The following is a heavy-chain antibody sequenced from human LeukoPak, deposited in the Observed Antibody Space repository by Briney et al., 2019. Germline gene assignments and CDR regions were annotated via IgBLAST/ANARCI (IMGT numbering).Heavy chain of an antibody. V-gene: IGHV1-18*01. CDR1: GYTFTSYG. J-gene: IGHJ6*02. D-gene: IGHD6-19*01. Sequence: ASVKVSCKASGYTFTSYGISWVRQAPGQGLEWMGWISAYNGNTNYAQKLQGRVTMTTDTSTSTAYMELRSLRSDDTAVYYCAREGRGYSSGWTNYYYYGMDVWGQGTTVTVFS. CDR2: ISAYNGNT. CDR3: AREGRGYSSGWTNYYYYGMDV.